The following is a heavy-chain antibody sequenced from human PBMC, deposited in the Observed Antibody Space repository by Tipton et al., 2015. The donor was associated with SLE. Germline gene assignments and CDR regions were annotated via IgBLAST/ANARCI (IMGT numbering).Heavy chain of an antibody. V-gene: IGHV4-61*02. D-gene: IGHD3-9*01. CDR1: GGSISSGSYY. Sequence: TLSLTCTVSGGSISSGSYYWSWIRHPAGKGLEWIGRIYTSGSTNYNPSLKSRVTISVDTSKNQFSLKLSSVTAADTAVYYCARQYYDILTGYQGAFDIWGQGTMVTVSS. CDR3: ARQYYDILTGYQGAFDI. J-gene: IGHJ3*02. CDR2: IYTSGST.